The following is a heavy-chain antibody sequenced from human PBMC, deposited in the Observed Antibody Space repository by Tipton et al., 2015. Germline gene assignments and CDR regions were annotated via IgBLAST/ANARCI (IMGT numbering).Heavy chain of an antibody. J-gene: IGHJ5*02. Sequence: QLVQSGAEVRKPGASVKVSCKASGGTFSSFAISWLRQTPGQGLDWMGGIIPILGTPIHAQNFQGRVTISADKSTSTAYMELSSLRSEDTAVYYCARAYGSGVDDWFDPWGQGTLVTVSP. V-gene: IGHV1-69*10. D-gene: IGHD3-10*01. CDR3: ARAYGSGVDDWFDP. CDR1: GGTFSSFA. CDR2: IIPILGTP.